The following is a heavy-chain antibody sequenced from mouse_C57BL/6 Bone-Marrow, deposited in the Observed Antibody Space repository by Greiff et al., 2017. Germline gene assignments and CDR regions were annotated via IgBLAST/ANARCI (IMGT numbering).Heavy chain of an antibody. CDR2: IYPGDGDT. V-gene: IGHV1-82*01. CDR1: GYAFSSSW. Sequence: QVQLQQSGPELVKPGASVKISCKASGYAFSSSWMNWVKQRPGKGLEWIGRIYPGDGDTNYNGKFKGKATLTADKSSSTAYMQLSSLTSEDAAVYFCAGQGITNFYCAMDYWGQGTSVTVSS. CDR3: AGQGITNFYCAMDY. J-gene: IGHJ4*01. D-gene: IGHD2-4*01.